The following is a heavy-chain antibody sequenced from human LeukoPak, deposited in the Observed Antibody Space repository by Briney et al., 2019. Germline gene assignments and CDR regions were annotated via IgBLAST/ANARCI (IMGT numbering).Heavy chain of an antibody. D-gene: IGHD6-19*01. CDR2: IKQDGSEK. CDR3: ARGQGWLVDY. CDR1: EFTLSNYY. Sequence: GGSLRLSCAASEFTLSNYYMTWVGQAPGKGLEWVANIKQDGSEKFYVDSVKGRFTISRDNAKNSLFLQMNSLRAEDTAVYYCARGQGWLVDYWGQGTLVTVSS. J-gene: IGHJ4*02. V-gene: IGHV3-7*05.